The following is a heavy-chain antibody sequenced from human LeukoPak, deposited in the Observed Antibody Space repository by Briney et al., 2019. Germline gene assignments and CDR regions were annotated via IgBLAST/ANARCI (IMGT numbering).Heavy chain of an antibody. V-gene: IGHV1-46*01. CDR1: GYTFTSYY. Sequence: ASVKVSCKASGYTFTSYYMHWVRQAPGQGLEWMGIINPSGGSTSYAQKFQDRVTMTRDMSTSTVYMELSSLRSEDTAVYYCARDFVHYYDSSGFKDLGAFDIWGQGTMVTVSS. CDR2: INPSGGST. J-gene: IGHJ3*02. CDR3: ARDFVHYYDSSGFKDLGAFDI. D-gene: IGHD3-22*01.